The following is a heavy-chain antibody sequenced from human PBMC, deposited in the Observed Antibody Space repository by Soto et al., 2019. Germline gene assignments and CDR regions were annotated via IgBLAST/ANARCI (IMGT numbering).Heavy chain of an antibody. V-gene: IGHV3-48*04. CDR3: ARVNGYYYYATDV. Sequence: GGSLRLSCAASGFTFSSYSMSWIRQAPGKGLQWVSDISSSGSTIYYADSVKGRFTISRDNAKNSLYLQMNSLRAEDTAVYYCARVNGYYYYATDVWGQGTTVTVSS. CDR2: ISSSGSTI. D-gene: IGHD1-1*01. CDR1: GFTFSSYS. J-gene: IGHJ6*02.